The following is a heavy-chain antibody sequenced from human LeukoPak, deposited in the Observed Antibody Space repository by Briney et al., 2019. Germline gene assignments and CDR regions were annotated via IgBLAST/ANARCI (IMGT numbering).Heavy chain of an antibody. V-gene: IGHV3-23*01. CDR2: ISGSGGST. J-gene: IGHJ6*03. Sequence: PGGSLRLSCAASGFTFSSYATSWVRQAPGKGLEWVSAISGSGGSTYYADSVKGRFTISRDNSKNTLYLQMNSLRAEDTAVYYCARGGVGGPAPPFRYYYYMDVWGKGTTVTVSS. D-gene: IGHD3-10*01. CDR3: ARGGVGGPAPPFRYYYYMDV. CDR1: GFTFSSYA.